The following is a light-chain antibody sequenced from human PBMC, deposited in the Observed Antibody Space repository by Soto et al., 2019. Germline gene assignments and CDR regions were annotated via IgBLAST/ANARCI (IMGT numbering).Light chain of an antibody. CDR3: QQRGNWPLT. J-gene: IGKJ1*01. Sequence: EIVLTQSPATLSLSPGERATLSCRASQSVSSYLAWYQQKPGQAPRLLIFDASNRVTGIPARFSGSGSGTDFTLTISSLEPEDFAVYYCQQRGNWPLTFGQGTKVEIK. CDR2: DAS. V-gene: IGKV3-11*01. CDR1: QSVSSY.